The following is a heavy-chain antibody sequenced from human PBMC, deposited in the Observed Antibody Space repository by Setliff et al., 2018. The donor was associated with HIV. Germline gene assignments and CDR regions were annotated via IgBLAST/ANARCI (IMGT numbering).Heavy chain of an antibody. CDR2: ISSSGSTI. J-gene: IGHJ4*02. D-gene: IGHD3-22*01. CDR3: ARETSNYYDSSGQGLV. Sequence: HPGGSLRLSCAASGFTFSSYEMIWVRQAPGKGLEWVSYISSSGSTIYYAESVKGRFTISRDNAKNSLYLQMNSLRAEDTAVYYCARETSNYYDSSGQGLVWGQGTLVTVSS. V-gene: IGHV3-48*03. CDR1: GFTFSSYE.